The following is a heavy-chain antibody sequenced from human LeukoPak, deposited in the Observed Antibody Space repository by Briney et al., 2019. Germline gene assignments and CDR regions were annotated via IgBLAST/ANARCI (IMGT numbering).Heavy chain of an antibody. Sequence: PSETLSLTCTVSDYSITSGYYWDWIRQPPGKGLEWIGSIHHSGSTDYNPSLKSRVIISVDTSKNQFSLNMRSVTAADTALYYCARYPYYFDYWGQGTLVTVSS. CDR1: DYSITSGYY. V-gene: IGHV4-38-2*02. CDR2: IHHSGST. CDR3: ARYPYYFDY. J-gene: IGHJ4*02.